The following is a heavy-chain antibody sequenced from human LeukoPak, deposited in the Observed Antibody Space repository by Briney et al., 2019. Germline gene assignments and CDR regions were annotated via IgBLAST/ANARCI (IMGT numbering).Heavy chain of an antibody. Sequence: SVKVSCXASGGTFSSYAFSWVRQAPGQGLVWMGRMIPIFGTANYAQKFQGRVTITTDESTSTPYMELSSLRSEDTAVYYCAGMVVRGVISSGYYYYYMDVWGKGTTVTVSS. J-gene: IGHJ6*03. CDR1: GGTFSSYA. CDR3: AGMVVRGVISSGYYYYYMDV. D-gene: IGHD3-10*01. CDR2: MIPIFGTA. V-gene: IGHV1-69*05.